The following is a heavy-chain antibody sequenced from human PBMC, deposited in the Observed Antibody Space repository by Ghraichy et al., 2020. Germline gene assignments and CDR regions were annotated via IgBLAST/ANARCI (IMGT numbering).Heavy chain of an antibody. V-gene: IGHV3-23*01. CDR3: AKENTLNWYFDL. J-gene: IGHJ2*01. D-gene: IGHD2/OR15-2a*01. Sequence: GGPLRLSCAASGFTFSSYAMSWVRQASGKGLEWVSTISGSGGSTHYADSVKGRFTISRDNSKNTLYLQMNSLRAEDTAVYYYAKENTLNWYFDLWGRGTLVTVSS. CDR1: GFTFSSYA. CDR2: ISGSGGST.